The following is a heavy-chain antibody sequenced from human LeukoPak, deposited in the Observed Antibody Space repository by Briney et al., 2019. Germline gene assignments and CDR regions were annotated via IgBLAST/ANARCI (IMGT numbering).Heavy chain of an antibody. V-gene: IGHV4-4*07. CDR2: IYTSGST. CDR3: ARECISSGSYPVYFDY. J-gene: IGHJ4*02. D-gene: IGHD1-26*01. CDR1: GGSLSSYY. Sequence: SETLSLTCTVSGGSLSSYYWSWIRQPAGKGLEWIGRIYTSGSTNYNPSLKSRVTMSVDTSKNQFSLKLSSVTAADTAVYYCARECISSGSYPVYFDYWGQGTLVTVSS.